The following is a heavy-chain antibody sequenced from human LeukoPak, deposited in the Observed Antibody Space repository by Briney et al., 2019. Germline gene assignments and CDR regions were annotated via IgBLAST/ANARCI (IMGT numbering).Heavy chain of an antibody. V-gene: IGHV1-18*01. Sequence: WASVKVSCKASGYTFTSYGISWVRQAPGQGLEWMGWISAYNGNTNYAQKLQGRVTMTTHTSTSTAYMELRSLRSDDTAVYYCARVVITMVRGVGGGFDPWGQGTLVTVPS. D-gene: IGHD3-10*01. J-gene: IGHJ5*02. CDR3: ARVVITMVRGVGGGFDP. CDR2: ISAYNGNT. CDR1: GYTFTSYG.